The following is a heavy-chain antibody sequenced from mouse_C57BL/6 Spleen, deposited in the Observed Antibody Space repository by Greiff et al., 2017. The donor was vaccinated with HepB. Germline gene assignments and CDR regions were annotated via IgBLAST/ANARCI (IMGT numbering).Heavy chain of an antibody. CDR1: GYTFTSYW. D-gene: IGHD4-1*01. J-gene: IGHJ3*01. V-gene: IGHV1-59*01. CDR3: ASTGTEAY. CDR2: IDPSDSYT. Sequence: QVQLQQPGAELVRPGTSVKLSCKASGYTFTSYWMHWVKQRPGQGLEWIGVIDPSDSYTNYNQKFKGKAALTVDTSSSTAYMQLSSLTSEDSAVYYCASTGTEAYWGQGTLVTVSA.